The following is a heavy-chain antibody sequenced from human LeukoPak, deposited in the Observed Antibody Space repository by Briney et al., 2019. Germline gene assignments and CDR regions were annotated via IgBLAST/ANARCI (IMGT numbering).Heavy chain of an antibody. D-gene: IGHD6-19*01. CDR1: GFTFSSYA. J-gene: IGHJ4*02. V-gene: IGHV3-23*01. Sequence: PGGSLRLSCAASGFTFSSYAMSWVRQAPGKGLEWVSAISGSGGSTYYADSVKGRFTISRDNSKNTLCLQMNSLRAEDTAVYYCAKVAPGIAVAGTAGGAYYFDYWGQGTLATVSS. CDR3: AKVAPGIAVAGTAGGAYYFDY. CDR2: ISGSGGST.